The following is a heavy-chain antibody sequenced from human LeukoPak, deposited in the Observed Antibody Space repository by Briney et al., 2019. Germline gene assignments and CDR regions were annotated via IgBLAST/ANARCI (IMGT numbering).Heavy chain of an antibody. Sequence: GGSLRLSCAASGLSFSSYWIHWVRQAPGKGLVWVSRINSDGSSTSYADSVKGRFTISRDNAKNTLHLQMNSLRAEDTAVYYCARESVKGAFDIWGRGTMVTVSS. J-gene: IGHJ3*02. D-gene: IGHD4-17*01. CDR1: GLSFSSYW. CDR3: ARESVKGAFDI. CDR2: INSDGSST. V-gene: IGHV3-74*01.